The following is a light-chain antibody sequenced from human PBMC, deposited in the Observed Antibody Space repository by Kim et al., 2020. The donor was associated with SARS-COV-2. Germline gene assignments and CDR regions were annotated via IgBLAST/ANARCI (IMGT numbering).Light chain of an antibody. J-gene: IGLJ2*01. CDR3: AAWDDSLSGRGV. CDR2: RNN. CDR1: SSNIGSNY. Sequence: QRVTISCSGSSSNIGSNYVYWYQQRPGTAPKLLIYRNNQRPSGVPDRFSGSKSGTSASLAISGLRSEDEADYYCAAWDDSLSGRGVFGGGTQLTVL. V-gene: IGLV1-47*01.